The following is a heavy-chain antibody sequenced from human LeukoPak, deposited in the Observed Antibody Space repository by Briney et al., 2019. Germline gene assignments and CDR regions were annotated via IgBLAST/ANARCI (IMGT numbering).Heavy chain of an antibody. D-gene: IGHD3-22*01. J-gene: IGHJ4*02. CDR3: ARPYDTSGYYNYYFDY. CDR2: ISAYNVNT. CDR1: GYNLISYG. Sequence: RASVKVSCKASGYNLISYGIIWVRQAPGQGLEWMGWISAYNVNTKYAQKFQGSVTMTTDTSTSTAYMELRSLKSDDTAVYFCARPYDTSGYYNYYFDYWGQGTLVTVSS. V-gene: IGHV1-18*01.